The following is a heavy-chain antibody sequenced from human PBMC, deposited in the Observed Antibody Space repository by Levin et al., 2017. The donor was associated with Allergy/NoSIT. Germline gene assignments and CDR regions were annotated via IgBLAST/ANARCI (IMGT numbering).Heavy chain of an antibody. Sequence: SVKVSCKASGFTFTSSAVQWVRQARGQRLEWIGWIVVGSGNTNYAQKFQERVTITRDMSTSTAYMELSSLRSEDTAVYYCAAEKPDGDQLLYLRPPDAFDIWGQGTMVTVSS. V-gene: IGHV1-58*01. CDR2: IVVGSGNT. J-gene: IGHJ3*02. CDR3: AAEKPDGDQLLYLRPPDAFDI. D-gene: IGHD2-2*02. CDR1: GFTFTSSA.